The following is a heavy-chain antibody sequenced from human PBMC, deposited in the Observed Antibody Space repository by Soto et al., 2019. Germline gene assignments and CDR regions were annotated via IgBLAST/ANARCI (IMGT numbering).Heavy chain of an antibody. CDR3: ARERYQVLSDGMDV. J-gene: IGHJ6*02. CDR1: GFTFSDYY. CDR2: LNPKSGGT. D-gene: IGHD2-2*01. V-gene: IGHV1-2*02. Sequence: VKVSCKASGFTFSDYYMHWVREAPGQGLEWMGWLNPKSGGTTYAQKFQGRLTLSRDTSINTAYMELSRLSIDDTALYYCARERYQVLSDGMDVWGQGTTVTVSS.